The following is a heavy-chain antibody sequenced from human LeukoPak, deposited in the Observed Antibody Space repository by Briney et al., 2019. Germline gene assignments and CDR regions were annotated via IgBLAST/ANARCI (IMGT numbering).Heavy chain of an antibody. J-gene: IGHJ4*02. V-gene: IGHV3-30*04. D-gene: IGHD3-22*01. CDR3: ARDYYYDSGGYYSFDY. CDR1: GFTFSSYA. CDR2: ISYDGSNE. Sequence: PAGSLRLSCAASGFTFSSYAMHWVRRAPGKGLEWVAVISYDGSNEYYADSVKGRFTISRDNSRNTLYLQMNNSLRAEDTAVYYCARDYYYDSGGYYSFDYWGQGTLVTVSS.